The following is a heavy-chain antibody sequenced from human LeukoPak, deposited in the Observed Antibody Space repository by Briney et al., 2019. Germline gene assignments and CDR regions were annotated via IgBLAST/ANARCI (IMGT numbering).Heavy chain of an antibody. D-gene: IGHD3-10*01. V-gene: IGHV1-46*01. J-gene: IGHJ6*03. CDR2: INPSGGST. CDR3: ARDWDGSGSYPGYYYMDV. CDR1: GYTFTSYY. Sequence: ASVKVSCKASGYTFTSYYMHWVRQAPGQGLEWMGIINPSGGSTNYAQKFQGRVTTTRDTSTSTVYMELSSLRSEDTAVYYCARDWDGSGSYPGYYYMDVWGKGTTVTISS.